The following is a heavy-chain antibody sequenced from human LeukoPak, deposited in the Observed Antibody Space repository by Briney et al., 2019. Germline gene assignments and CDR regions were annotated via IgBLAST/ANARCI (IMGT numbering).Heavy chain of an antibody. CDR2: ISSSGSTI. J-gene: IGHJ4*02. Sequence: GGSLRLSCAASGFTFSDYYMSWIRQAPGKGLEWVSYISSSGSTIYYADSVKGRFTISRDNAKNSLYLQMNSLRAEDTAVYYCARDRWAYYDSSGQYGGDYWGQGTLVTVSS. D-gene: IGHD3-22*01. CDR1: GFTFSDYY. CDR3: ARDRWAYYDSSGQYGGDY. V-gene: IGHV3-11*01.